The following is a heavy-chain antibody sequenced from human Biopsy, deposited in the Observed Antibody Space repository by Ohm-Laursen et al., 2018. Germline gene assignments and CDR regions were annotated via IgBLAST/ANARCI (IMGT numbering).Heavy chain of an antibody. D-gene: IGHD2-15*01. CDR1: GYTFTGQY. V-gene: IGHV1-2*02. CDR2: INPHSGTT. CDR3: AKGQDLRGGAEYFQH. Sequence: GSSVKVSCKVSGYTFTGQYLHWVRQVPGQGLEWMGWINPHSGTTKFAQDFQGRVTMTRDTSITTAYMGLRRLRSDDTAVYYCAKGQDLRGGAEYFQHWGQGALVTVSS. J-gene: IGHJ1*01.